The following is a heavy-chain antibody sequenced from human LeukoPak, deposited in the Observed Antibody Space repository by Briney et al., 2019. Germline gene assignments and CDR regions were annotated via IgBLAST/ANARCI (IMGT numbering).Heavy chain of an antibody. V-gene: IGHV4-59*01. CDR1: GGSISSYY. J-gene: IGHJ3*02. D-gene: IGHD2-15*01. Sequence: PSETLSLTCTVSGGSISSYYWSWIRQPPGKGLEWIGYIYYSGSTNYNPSLKSRVTISVDTSKNQFSLKLSSVTAADTAVYYCARGCSGGSCYPDGAFDIWGQGTMVTVSS. CDR3: ARGCSGGSCYPDGAFDI. CDR2: IYYSGST.